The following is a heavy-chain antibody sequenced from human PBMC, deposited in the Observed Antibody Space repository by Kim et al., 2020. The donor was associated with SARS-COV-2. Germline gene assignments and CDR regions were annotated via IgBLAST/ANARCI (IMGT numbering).Heavy chain of an antibody. CDR2: ISWNSGNI. V-gene: IGHV3-9*01. J-gene: IGHJ3*02. CDR1: GLTFRDYD. Sequence: SLRLSCAASGLTFRDYDMHWVRQAPGKGLEWVSGISWNSGNIGYADSVKGRFTISRNNAKNSLYLQMNSLRAEYTALYYCAKHLSDAFDIWGQGTMVTVSS. CDR3: AKHLSDAFDI.